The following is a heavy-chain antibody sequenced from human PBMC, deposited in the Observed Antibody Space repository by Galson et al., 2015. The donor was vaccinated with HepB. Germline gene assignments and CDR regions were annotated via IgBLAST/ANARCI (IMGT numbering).Heavy chain of an antibody. V-gene: IGHV5-51*03. CDR1: GYSLTNYW. Sequence: QSGAEVKKPGESLKISCKGSGYSLTNYWIGWVRLMPGKGLEWMGIIYPGDSDTRYSPSFQGQVTISADKSISTAYLQWSSLKASDTAMYYWVSGAGSYYNDNWFDPWGQGTLVIVSS. CDR2: IYPGDSDT. J-gene: IGHJ5*02. D-gene: IGHD3-10*01. CDR3: VSGAGSYYNDNWFDP.